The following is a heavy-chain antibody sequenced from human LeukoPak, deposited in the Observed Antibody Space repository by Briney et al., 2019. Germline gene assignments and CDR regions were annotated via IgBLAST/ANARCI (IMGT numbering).Heavy chain of an antibody. CDR1: GFTFSSYW. D-gene: IGHD3-9*01. CDR2: INSDGSST. CDR3: ASSYDILTEFDY. V-gene: IGHV3-74*01. Sequence: GGSLRLSCAASGFTFSSYWMHWVRQAPGKGLVWVSRINSDGSSTSYADSVKGRFTISRDKSKNTLYLQMNSLRAEDTAVYYCASSYDILTEFDYWGQGTLVTVSS. J-gene: IGHJ4*02.